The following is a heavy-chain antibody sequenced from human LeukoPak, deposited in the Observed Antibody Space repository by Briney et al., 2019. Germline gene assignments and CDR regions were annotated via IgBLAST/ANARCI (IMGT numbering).Heavy chain of an antibody. Sequence: SETLSLTCTVSGGSISSSSYYWGWIRQPPGKGLEWIGSIYYSGSTYYNPSLKSRVTISVDTSKNQFSLKLSSVTAADTAVYYCARVSTGYSGYDYLSRDYWGQGTLVTVSS. CDR1: GGSISSSSYY. J-gene: IGHJ4*02. D-gene: IGHD5-12*01. CDR3: ARVSTGYSGYDYLSRDY. CDR2: IYYSGST. V-gene: IGHV4-39*01.